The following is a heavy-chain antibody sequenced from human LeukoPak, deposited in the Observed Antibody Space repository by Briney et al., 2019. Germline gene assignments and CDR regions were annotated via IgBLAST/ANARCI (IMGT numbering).Heavy chain of an antibody. CDR2: ISAYNGNT. V-gene: IGHV1-18*01. Sequence: ASVKVSCKASGYTFTSYGISWVRQAPGQGLEWMGWISAYNGNTNYAQKLQGRVTMTRDASISTAYMELSRLRSDDTAVYYCARGDSYYYDSSGANWFDPWGQGTLVTVSS. J-gene: IGHJ5*02. CDR3: ARGDSYYYDSSGANWFDP. D-gene: IGHD3-22*01. CDR1: GYTFTSYG.